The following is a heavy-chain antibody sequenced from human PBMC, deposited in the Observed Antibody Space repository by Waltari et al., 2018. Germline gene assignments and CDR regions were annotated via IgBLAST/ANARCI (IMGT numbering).Heavy chain of an antibody. J-gene: IGHJ4*02. D-gene: IGHD6-6*01. Sequence: QLQLQESGPGLVKPSETLSLTCTVSGGSISSSSYYWGWIRQPPGKGLEWIVSIYYSGSTYYNPSLKSRVTISVDTSKNQFSLKLSSVTAADTAVYYCARVRGSSSGDYWGQGTLVTVSS. CDR3: ARVRGSSSGDY. CDR2: IYYSGST. V-gene: IGHV4-39*07. CDR1: GGSISSSSYY.